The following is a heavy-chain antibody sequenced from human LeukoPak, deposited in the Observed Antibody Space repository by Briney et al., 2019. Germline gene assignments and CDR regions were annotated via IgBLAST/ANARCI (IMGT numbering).Heavy chain of an antibody. D-gene: IGHD3-22*01. CDR3: AKGTGYYYDSANYFDS. V-gene: IGHV3-23*01. Sequence: GGSLRLSCAASGFTFSSSAMSWVRQAPGKGLEWVSAIIGGGGTTYYADSVKGRFTISRDNSKTTLYLHMNSLRAEDTAVYYCAKGTGYYYDSANYFDSWGQGTLVTVSS. CDR1: GFTFSSSA. J-gene: IGHJ4*02. CDR2: IIGGGGTT.